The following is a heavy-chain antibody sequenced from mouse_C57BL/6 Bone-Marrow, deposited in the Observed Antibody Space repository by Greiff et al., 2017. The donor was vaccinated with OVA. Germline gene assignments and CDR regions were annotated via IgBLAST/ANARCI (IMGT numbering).Heavy chain of an antibody. CDR2: IYPRSGNT. Sequence: VKLQESGAELARPGASVKLSCKASGYTFTSYGISWVKQRTGQGLEWIGEIYPRSGNTYYNEKFKGKATLTADKSSSTAYMELRSLTSEDSAVYFCARGGRLRRSWFAYWGQGTLVTVSA. V-gene: IGHV1-81*01. D-gene: IGHD2-4*01. CDR1: GYTFTSYG. J-gene: IGHJ3*01. CDR3: ARGGRLRRSWFAY.